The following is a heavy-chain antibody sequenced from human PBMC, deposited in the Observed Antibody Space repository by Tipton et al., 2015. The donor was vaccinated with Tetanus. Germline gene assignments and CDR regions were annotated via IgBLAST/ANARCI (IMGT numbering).Heavy chain of an antibody. CDR3: AKDQGVVVPAVSYYFDY. CDR2: VQSGGRA. V-gene: IGHV3-66*01. Sequence: SLRLSCAASGLTVSENYMSWVRQAPGKGLEWVSVVQSGGRADFADSVKGRFSISRDNSKNTLYLQMNSLRAEDTAVYYCAKDQGVVVPAVSYYFDYWGQGTLVTVSS. D-gene: IGHD2-2*01. CDR1: GLTVSENY. J-gene: IGHJ4*02.